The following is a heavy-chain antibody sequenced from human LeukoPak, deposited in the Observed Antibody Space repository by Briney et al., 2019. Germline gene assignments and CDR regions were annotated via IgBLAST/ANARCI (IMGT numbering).Heavy chain of an antibody. V-gene: IGHV3-7*03. Sequence: GGSLRLSCAASGFTFSSYWMSWVRHTPGKGLEWVANIKTDGSDEYYVDSVKGRFTISRDNAKNSLYLQMNSLRAEDTAVYYCAKDPGQLAPLGYWGQGTLVTVSS. D-gene: IGHD6-6*01. CDR1: GFTFSSYW. CDR3: AKDPGQLAPLGY. J-gene: IGHJ4*02. CDR2: IKTDGSDE.